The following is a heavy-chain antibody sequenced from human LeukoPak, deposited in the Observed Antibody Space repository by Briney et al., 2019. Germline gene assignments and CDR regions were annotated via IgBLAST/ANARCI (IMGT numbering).Heavy chain of an antibody. V-gene: IGHV3-7*01. CDR3: ARGVIIRGRLDP. J-gene: IGHJ5*02. CDR2: IKQDGSEK. D-gene: IGHD3-16*02. CDR1: GFIFSNYW. Sequence: GGSLRLSCAASGFIFSNYWMSWVRQAPGKGLEWVANIKQDGSEKYYVDSVKGRFTISRDNAKNSLYLQMSSLRAEDTAVYYCARGVIIRGRLDPWGQGTLVAVSS.